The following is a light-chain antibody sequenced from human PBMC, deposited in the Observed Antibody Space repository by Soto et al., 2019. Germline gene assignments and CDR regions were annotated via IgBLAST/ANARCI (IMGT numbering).Light chain of an antibody. CDR3: SSYTSISTVV. CDR1: SSDVGAYNY. J-gene: IGLJ2*01. Sequence: QSALTQPASVSGSPGQSITISCTGTSSDVGAYNYVSWYQQHPGKAPKLMIYDVSNRPSGFSNRFSGSKSGNTASLTISGLQAEDEADYYCSSYTSISTVVFGGGTKLTV. V-gene: IGLV2-14*03. CDR2: DVS.